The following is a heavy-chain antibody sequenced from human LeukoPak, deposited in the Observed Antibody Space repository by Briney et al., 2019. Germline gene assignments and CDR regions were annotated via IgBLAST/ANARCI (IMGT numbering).Heavy chain of an antibody. D-gene: IGHD2-15*01. V-gene: IGHV3-30*18. CDR3: AKDASSLLT. J-gene: IGHJ4*02. CDR2: ISYDGSNK. CDR1: GFTFSSYG. Sequence: GGSLRLSCAASGFTFSSYGMHWVRQAPGKGLEWVAVISYDGSNKYCADSVKGRFTISRDNSKNTLYLQMNSLRAEDTAVYYCAKDASSLLTWGQGTLVTVSS.